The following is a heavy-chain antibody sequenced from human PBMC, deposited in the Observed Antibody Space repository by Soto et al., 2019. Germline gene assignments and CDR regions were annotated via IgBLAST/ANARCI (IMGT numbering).Heavy chain of an antibody. J-gene: IGHJ4*02. CDR2: INHSGST. Sequence: SEILSLTCAVYGGSFSGYYWSWIRQPPGKGLEWIGEINHSGSTNYNPSLKSRVTISVDTSKNQFSLKLSSVTAADTAVYYCARVVVVPAALDYCGQGTLVTVSS. V-gene: IGHV4-34*01. CDR1: GGSFSGYY. D-gene: IGHD2-2*01. CDR3: ARVVVVPAALDY.